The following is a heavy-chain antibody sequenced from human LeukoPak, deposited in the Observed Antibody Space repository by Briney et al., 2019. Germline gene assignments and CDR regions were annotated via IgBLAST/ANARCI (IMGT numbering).Heavy chain of an antibody. J-gene: IGHJ4*02. D-gene: IGHD3-10*01. V-gene: IGHV4-34*01. Sequence: PSETLSLTCTVSGGSISSYYWSWIRQPPGKGLEWIGEINHSGSTNYNPSLKSRVTISVDTSKNQFSLKLSSVTAADTAVYYCARLTNYYGSGRIDYWGQGTLVTVSS. CDR2: INHSGST. CDR3: ARLTNYYGSGRIDY. CDR1: GGSISSYY.